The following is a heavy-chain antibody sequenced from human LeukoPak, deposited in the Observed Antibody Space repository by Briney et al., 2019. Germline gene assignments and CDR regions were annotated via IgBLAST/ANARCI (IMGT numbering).Heavy chain of an antibody. CDR3: AGPLLRWGLSY. CDR2: IYYSGST. Sequence: SETLSLTRTVSGGSISSSSYYWGWIRQPPGKGLEWIGSIYYSGSTYYNPSLKSRVTISVDTSKNQFSLKLSSVTAADTAVYYCAGPLLRWGLSYWGQGTLVTVSS. CDR1: GGSISSSSYY. J-gene: IGHJ4*02. V-gene: IGHV4-39*07. D-gene: IGHD4-23*01.